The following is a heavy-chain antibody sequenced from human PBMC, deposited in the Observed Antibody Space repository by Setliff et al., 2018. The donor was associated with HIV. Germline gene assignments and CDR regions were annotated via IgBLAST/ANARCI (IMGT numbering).Heavy chain of an antibody. V-gene: IGHV4-59*12. Sequence: SETLSLTCTLYGGSLTNYYWTWIRQSPEKGLEWIGEIVDSGSTNYSPSLKSRVTISLDTSKNQFSLKLTSVTAADTAVYYCAREVGHRSGYYRGSFDYWGQGTLVTVSS. J-gene: IGHJ4*02. CDR3: AREVGHRSGYYRGSFDY. D-gene: IGHD6-19*01. CDR1: GGSLTNYY. CDR2: IVDSGST.